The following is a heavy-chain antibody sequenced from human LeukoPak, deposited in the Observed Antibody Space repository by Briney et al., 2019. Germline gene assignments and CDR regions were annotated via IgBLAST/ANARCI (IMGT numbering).Heavy chain of an antibody. CDR2: ISYDGSNK. D-gene: IGHD6-13*01. J-gene: IGHJ4*02. CDR3: AKDSSSSWFGGDSE. Sequence: GGSLRLSCAASGFTFSYYGLHWVRQAPGKGLEWVALISYDGSNKDYADSVKGRFTISRDNSKNTLYLQMNSLRLEDTAVYYCAKDSSSSWFGGDSEWGQGTLVTVSS. CDR1: GFTFSYYG. V-gene: IGHV3-30*18.